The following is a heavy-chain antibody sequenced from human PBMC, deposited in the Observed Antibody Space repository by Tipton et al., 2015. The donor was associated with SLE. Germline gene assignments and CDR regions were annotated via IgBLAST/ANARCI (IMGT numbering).Heavy chain of an antibody. CDR2: LDYSGNT. Sequence: TLSLTCTVSGGSIRSCRHFWGWNRQVPGKGLEWIGVLDYSGNTYHYPSLKSPVTLSIDTSKDQFSLTLMSVTAADAAVYFCARVLLIEGFDSWGEGTLVTVAA. D-gene: IGHD3-10*01. V-gene: IGHV4-39*07. J-gene: IGHJ5*01. CDR3: ARVLLIEGFDS. CDR1: GGSIRSCRHF.